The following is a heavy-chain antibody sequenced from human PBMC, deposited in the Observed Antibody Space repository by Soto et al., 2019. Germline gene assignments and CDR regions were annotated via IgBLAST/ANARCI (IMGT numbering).Heavy chain of an antibody. J-gene: IGHJ4*02. CDR1: GFTFSRYS. D-gene: IGHD5-12*01. V-gene: IGHV3-48*02. CDR2: IDSSSKTI. Sequence: GWSLRLSCAASGFTFSRYSMNWVRQAPGKGLEWLSYIDSSSKTIYYADSVKGRFIISRDNAKNSLYLQMNSLRDEDTAVYYCARGGVATIFGDSWGQGTLVTVSS. CDR3: ARGGVATIFGDS.